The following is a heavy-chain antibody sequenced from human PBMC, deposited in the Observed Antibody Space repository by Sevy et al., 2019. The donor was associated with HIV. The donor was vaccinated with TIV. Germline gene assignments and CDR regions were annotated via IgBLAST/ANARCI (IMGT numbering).Heavy chain of an antibody. CDR1: DASINTINYY. CDR2: IYYSGNT. D-gene: IGHD6-19*01. CDR3: VRHRLQRIPEAGDLDD. J-gene: IGHJ4*02. V-gene: IGHV4-39*01. Sequence: SETLSLTCTVSDASINTINYYWGWIRQRPGKGLEWITRIYYSGNTYHNPSLESRVTISVDTSKNQFSLKLNSVTAADTAVYYCVRHRLQRIPEAGDLDDWGQGTLVTVSS.